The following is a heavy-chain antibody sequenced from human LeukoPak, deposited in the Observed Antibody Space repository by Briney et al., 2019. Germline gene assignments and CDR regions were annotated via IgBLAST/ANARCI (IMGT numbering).Heavy chain of an antibody. Sequence: KPGGSLRLSCAASGFTLSSYAMSWIRQPPGEGLEWIGEIYHSGSTNYNLSLKSRVTISVDKSKNQFSLKLNSVTAADTAVYYCARDYCTSTTCPNWFDPWGQGTLVTVSS. CDR1: GFTLSSYAM. CDR3: ARDYCTSTTCPNWFDP. V-gene: IGHV4-4*02. D-gene: IGHD2-2*01. J-gene: IGHJ5*02. CDR2: IYHSGST.